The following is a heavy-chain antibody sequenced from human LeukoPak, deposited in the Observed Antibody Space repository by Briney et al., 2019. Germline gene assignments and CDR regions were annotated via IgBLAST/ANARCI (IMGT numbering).Heavy chain of an antibody. J-gene: IGHJ4*02. CDR1: GFTFSSYA. Sequence: GGSLRLSCAASGFTFSSYAMSWVRQAPGKGLEWVSAISGSGGSTYYADSVKGRFTISRDNSKNTLYLQMSSLRAEDTAVYYCVKDLTAAARLDYWGQGTLVTVSS. CDR2: ISGSGGST. D-gene: IGHD6-13*01. V-gene: IGHV3-23*01. CDR3: VKDLTAAARLDY.